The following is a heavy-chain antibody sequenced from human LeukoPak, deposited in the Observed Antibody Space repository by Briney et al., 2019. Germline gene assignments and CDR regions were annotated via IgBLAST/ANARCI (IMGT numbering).Heavy chain of an antibody. V-gene: IGHV3-23*01. CDR1: GFTFSSYA. J-gene: IGHJ4*02. D-gene: IGHD3-9*01. CDR2: ISGSGGST. Sequence: GGSLRLSCAASGFTFSSYAMSWVRQAPGKGLEWVSAISGSGGSTYYADSVKGRFTTSRDNSKNTLYLQMNSLRAEDTAVYYCAKGGAYYDISPYYFDYWGQGTLVTVSS. CDR3: AKGGAYYDISPYYFDY.